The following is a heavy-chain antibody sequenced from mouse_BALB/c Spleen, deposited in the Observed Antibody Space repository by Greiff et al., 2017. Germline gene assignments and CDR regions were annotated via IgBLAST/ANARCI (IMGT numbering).Heavy chain of an antibody. V-gene: IGHV5-17*02. CDR2: ISSGSSTI. D-gene: IGHD1-1*01. CDR3: ARPNYYGYFDY. Sequence: EVQGVESGGGLVQPGGSRKLSCAASGFTFSSFGMHWVRQAPEKGLEWVAYISSGSSTIYYADTVKGRFTISRDNPKNTLFLQMTSLRSEDTAMYYCARPNYYGYFDYWGQGTTLTVSS. CDR1: GFTFSSFG. J-gene: IGHJ2*01.